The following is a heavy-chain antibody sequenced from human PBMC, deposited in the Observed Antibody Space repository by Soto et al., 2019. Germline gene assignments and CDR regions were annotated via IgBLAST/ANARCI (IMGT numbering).Heavy chain of an antibody. J-gene: IGHJ6*02. CDR2: ISYDGSNK. CDR1: GFTFSSYA. Sequence: PGGSLRLSCAASGFTFSSYAMHWVRQAPGKGLEWVAVISYDGSNKYYADSVKGRFTISRDNSKNTLYLQMNSLRAEDTAVYYCARPSSSWYYYYYGMDVWGQGTTVTVPS. V-gene: IGHV3-30-3*01. D-gene: IGHD6-13*01. CDR3: ARPSSSWYYYYYGMDV.